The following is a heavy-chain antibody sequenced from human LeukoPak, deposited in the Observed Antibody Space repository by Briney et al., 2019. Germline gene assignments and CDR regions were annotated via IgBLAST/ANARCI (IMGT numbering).Heavy chain of an antibody. V-gene: IGHV4-59*01. CDR1: GGSITNSY. Sequence: KPSETLSLTCTVSGGSITNSYWNWIRQPPGKGLEWIGFVFNNERTQYNPSLKSRVAISVDTSTNQFSLELNSVTAADTAVYYCARAGIVDAFDVWGQGTMVTVSS. CDR2: VFNNERT. CDR3: ARAGIVDAFDV. D-gene: IGHD2-15*01. J-gene: IGHJ3*01.